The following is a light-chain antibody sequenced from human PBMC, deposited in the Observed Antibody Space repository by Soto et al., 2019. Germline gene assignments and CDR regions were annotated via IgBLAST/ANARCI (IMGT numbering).Light chain of an antibody. CDR3: QQYYSAPWT. V-gene: IGKV4-1*01. CDR1: QSVLYSSNNKNY. Sequence: DIVMTQSPDSLAVSLGERATINCKSSQSVLYSSNNKNYLAWYQQKPGQPPKLLIYWASTRESGVPDRVSGSGSGTDFTLTINNLQAEDVAVYYCQQYYSAPWTFGQGTKVEIK. J-gene: IGKJ1*01. CDR2: WAS.